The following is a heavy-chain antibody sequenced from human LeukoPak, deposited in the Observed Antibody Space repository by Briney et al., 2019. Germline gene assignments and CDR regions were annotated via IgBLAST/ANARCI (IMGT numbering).Heavy chain of an antibody. V-gene: IGHV3-23*01. CDR3: ARDNSGMDV. J-gene: IGHJ6*02. Sequence: GGSLRLSCAASGFTFSFYAMSWVRQAPGKGLEWVAGITSSGNTTYYADPVKGRFTISRDNSKNTVYLQMNSLRAEDTAVYYCARDNSGMDVWGQGTTVTVSS. CDR1: GFTFSFYA. D-gene: IGHD4-23*01. CDR2: ITSSGNTT.